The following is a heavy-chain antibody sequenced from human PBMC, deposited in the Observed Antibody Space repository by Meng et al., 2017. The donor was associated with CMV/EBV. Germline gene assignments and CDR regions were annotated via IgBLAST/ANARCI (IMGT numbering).Heavy chain of an antibody. Sequence: QVQLQESGHGLVKPSETLSLTCTVSGGSISSYYWSWIRQPAGKGLEWIGRIYTSGSTNYNPSLKSRVTMSVDTSKNQFSLKLSSVTAADTAVYYCARDLMNCSSTSCANWFDPWGQGTLVTVSS. V-gene: IGHV4-4*07. CDR1: GGSISSYY. J-gene: IGHJ5*02. CDR2: IYTSGST. D-gene: IGHD2-2*01. CDR3: ARDLMNCSSTSCANWFDP.